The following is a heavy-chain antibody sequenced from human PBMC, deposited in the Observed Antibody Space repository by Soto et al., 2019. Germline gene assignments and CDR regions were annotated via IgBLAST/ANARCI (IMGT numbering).Heavy chain of an antibody. J-gene: IGHJ6*02. CDR2: INHSGST. CDR3: ARGVATTQYYYYYYGMDV. V-gene: IGHV4-34*01. Sequence: SETLSLTCAVYGGSFSGYYWSWIRQPPGKGLEWIGEINHSGSTNYNPSLKSRVTISVDTSKNQFSLKLSSVTAADTAVYYCARGVATTQYYYYYYGMDVWGQGTTVTVSS. D-gene: IGHD4-4*01. CDR1: GGSFSGYY.